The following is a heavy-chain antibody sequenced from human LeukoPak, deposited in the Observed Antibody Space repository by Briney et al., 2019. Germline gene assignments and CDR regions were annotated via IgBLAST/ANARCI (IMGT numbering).Heavy chain of an antibody. V-gene: IGHV4-34*01. CDR2: INHSGST. J-gene: IGHJ6*03. CDR1: GGSFSGYY. CDR3: ARVIAYYDFWSGYYFRYYYYMDV. Sequence: SETLSLTCAVYGGSFSGYYWSWIRQPPGKGLEWIGEINHSGSTNYNPSLKSRVTISVDTSKNQFSLKLSSVTAADTAVYYCARVIAYYDFWSGYYFRYYYYMDVWGKGTTVTVSS. D-gene: IGHD3-3*01.